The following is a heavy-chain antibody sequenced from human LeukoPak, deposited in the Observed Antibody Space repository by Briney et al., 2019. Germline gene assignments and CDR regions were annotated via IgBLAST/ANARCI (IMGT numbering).Heavy chain of an antibody. J-gene: IGHJ5*02. D-gene: IGHD2-2*01. V-gene: IGHV1-8*01. CDR1: GYTFASYD. Sequence: ASVKVSCKASGYTFASYDINWVRQATGQGLEWMRWMNPNSGNTGYAQKFQGRVTMTRNTSIATAYMELTSLRSEDTAMYYCARGLHCTNTSCRQGEWFDPWGQGALVTVSS. CDR3: ARGLHCTNTSCRQGEWFDP. CDR2: MNPNSGNT.